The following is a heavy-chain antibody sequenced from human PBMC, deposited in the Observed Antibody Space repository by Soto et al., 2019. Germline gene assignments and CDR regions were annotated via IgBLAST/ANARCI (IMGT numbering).Heavy chain of an antibody. CDR1: GGTFSSYA. J-gene: IGHJ5*02. CDR2: IIPIFGTA. CDR3: ARDGGYSSSWSWGWFDP. V-gene: IGHV1-69*12. Sequence: QVQLVQSGAEVKKPGSSVKVSCKASGGTFSSYAISWVRQAPGQGLEWMGGIIPIFGTANYAKKFQGRVTITADESTSTAYMELSSLRSEDTAVYYCARDGGYSSSWSWGWFDPWGQGTLVTVSS. D-gene: IGHD6-13*01.